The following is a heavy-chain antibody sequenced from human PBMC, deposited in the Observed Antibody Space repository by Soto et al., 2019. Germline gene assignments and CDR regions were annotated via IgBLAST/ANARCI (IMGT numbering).Heavy chain of an antibody. CDR3: ARGREGTYGMDV. J-gene: IGHJ6*02. Sequence: QVQLVESGGGVVQPGRSLRLSCAASGFTFSSYGMHWVRQAPGKGLEWVAVIWYDGSNKYYADSVKGRFTISRDNSKNTLYLQVNSLRAEDTAVYYCARGREGTYGMDVWGQGTTVTVSS. CDR2: IWYDGSNK. V-gene: IGHV3-33*01. CDR1: GFTFSSYG.